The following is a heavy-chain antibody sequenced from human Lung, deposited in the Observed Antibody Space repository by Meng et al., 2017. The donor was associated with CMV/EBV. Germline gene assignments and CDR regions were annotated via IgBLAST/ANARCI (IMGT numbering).Heavy chain of an antibody. CDR3: AKEWLDATTGQFDY. CDR1: GVSISTDNW. J-gene: IGHJ4*02. CDR2: IYRSGST. D-gene: IGHD1-26*01. V-gene: IGHV4-4*02. Sequence: SXAVSGVSISTDNWWSWVRQPPGKGLEWIGEIYRSGSTNYSPSLKSRVTISIDRSKNQFSLRLTSVTAADTAVYYCAKEWLDATTGQFDYWGQGTXVTVSS.